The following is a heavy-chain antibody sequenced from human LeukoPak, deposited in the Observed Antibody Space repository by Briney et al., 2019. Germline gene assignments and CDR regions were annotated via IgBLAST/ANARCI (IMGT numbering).Heavy chain of an antibody. J-gene: IGHJ4*02. CDR3: ARLGEMATTCFDY. D-gene: IGHD5-24*01. V-gene: IGHV4-39*01. CDR2: IYYSGST. CDR1: GGSISSSSYY. Sequence: WETLSLTCTVSGGSISSSSYYWGWIRQPPGKGREWMGSIYYSGSTYYNPSLKSRVTISVDTSKNQFSLKLSSVTAADTAVYYCARLGEMATTCFDYWGQGTLVTVSS.